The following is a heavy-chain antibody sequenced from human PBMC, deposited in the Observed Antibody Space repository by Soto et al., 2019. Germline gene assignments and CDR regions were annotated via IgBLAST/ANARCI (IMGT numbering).Heavy chain of an antibody. V-gene: IGHV3-30*18. D-gene: IGHD3-22*01. CDR3: AKDGDMDSYDSSGYYYFDY. CDR1: GFTFSSYG. CDR2: ISYDGSNK. J-gene: IGHJ4*02. Sequence: GGSLRLSCAASGFTFSSYGMHWVRQAPGKGLEWVAVISYDGSNKYYADSVKGRFTISRDNSKNTLYLQMNSLRAEDTAVYYCAKDGDMDSYDSSGYYYFDYWGQGTLVTVSS.